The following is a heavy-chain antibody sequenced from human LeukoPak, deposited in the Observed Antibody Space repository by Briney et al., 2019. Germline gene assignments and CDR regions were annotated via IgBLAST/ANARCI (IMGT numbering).Heavy chain of an antibody. CDR3: ARDRGISSSWYLVSYFDY. Sequence: SETLSLTCTVSGDSISSSSYYWGWIRQPPGKGLEWIGSIYYSGSTYYNPSLKSRVTISVDTSKNQFSLKLSSVTAADTAVYYCARDRGISSSWYLVSYFDYWGQGTLVTVSS. D-gene: IGHD6-13*01. V-gene: IGHV4-39*07. CDR1: GDSISSSSYY. J-gene: IGHJ4*02. CDR2: IYYSGST.